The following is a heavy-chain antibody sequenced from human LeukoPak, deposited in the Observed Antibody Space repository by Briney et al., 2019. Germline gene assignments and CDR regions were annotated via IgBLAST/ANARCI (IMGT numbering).Heavy chain of an antibody. CDR3: AKTPPGSLAIAGLSMDV. CDR1: GFTFSDYA. Sequence: PGGSLRLSCAASGFTFSDYAMSWVRQAPGKGLEWVSAISNSGGSTYYADSVKGRFTISRDNSKNTLYLQMNSLRAEDTAVYYCAKTPPGSLAIAGLSMDVWGQGTTVTVSS. V-gene: IGHV3-23*01. D-gene: IGHD3-3*02. J-gene: IGHJ6*02. CDR2: ISNSGGST.